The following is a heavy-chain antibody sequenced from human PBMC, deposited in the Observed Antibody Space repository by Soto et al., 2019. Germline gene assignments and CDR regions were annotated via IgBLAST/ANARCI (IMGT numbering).Heavy chain of an antibody. CDR1: GFTFISYA. V-gene: IGHV3-30-3*01. CDR3: GLRSGGVEMATIGDFDY. Sequence: WGSLSLSCGASGFTFISYAMHWVRQAPGKGLEWVAVISYDGSNKYYEDSVKGRFTISSDNSKNTLYLQMNSLRAEDTAVYYCGLRSGGVEMATIGDFDYWGQGTLVTVSS. J-gene: IGHJ4*02. CDR2: ISYDGSNK. D-gene: IGHD5-12*01.